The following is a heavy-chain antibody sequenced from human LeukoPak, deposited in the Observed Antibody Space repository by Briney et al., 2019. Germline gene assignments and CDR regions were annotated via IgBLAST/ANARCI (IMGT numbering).Heavy chain of an antibody. J-gene: IGHJ5*02. CDR1: GFTFSDYY. CDR2: ISSSGSTI. CDR3: AREVRYCSSTSCFNWFDP. Sequence: GGSLRLSCAASGFTFSDYYMSWIRQAPGKGLEWVSYISSSGSTIYYADSVKGRFTISRDNAKNSLYLQMNSLRAEDTAVCYCAREVRYCSSTSCFNWFDPWGQGTLVTVSS. D-gene: IGHD2-2*01. V-gene: IGHV3-11*01.